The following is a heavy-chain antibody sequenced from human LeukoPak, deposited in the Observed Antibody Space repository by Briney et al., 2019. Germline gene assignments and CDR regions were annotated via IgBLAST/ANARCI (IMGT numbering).Heavy chain of an antibody. Sequence: GASVKVSCKASGYTFSSYDINWVRQATGQGLEWMGWMNPISGNTGYAQKFQGGVTITRDNSINTAYMDLTNLRSEDTAVYYCARGQSGRRFLADYWGQGTLVTVSS. J-gene: IGHJ4*02. V-gene: IGHV1-8*01. CDR1: GYTFSSYD. CDR2: MNPISGNT. D-gene: IGHD3-3*01. CDR3: ARGQSGRRFLADY.